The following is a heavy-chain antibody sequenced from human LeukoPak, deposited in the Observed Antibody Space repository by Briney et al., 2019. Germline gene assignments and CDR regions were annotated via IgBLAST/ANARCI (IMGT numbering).Heavy chain of an antibody. CDR2: ISSGGGTI. Sequence: GGSLRLSCVVSGFTFSIYEMNWVRQAPGKGLEWVSYISSGGGTIYYADSVKGRFTISRDNAKNSLYLQMNSLRAEDTAVYYCARIGADSSGYYYKYFDFWGQGTLVTVSS. D-gene: IGHD3-22*01. V-gene: IGHV3-48*03. CDR3: ARIGADSSGYYYKYFDF. J-gene: IGHJ4*02. CDR1: GFTFSIYE.